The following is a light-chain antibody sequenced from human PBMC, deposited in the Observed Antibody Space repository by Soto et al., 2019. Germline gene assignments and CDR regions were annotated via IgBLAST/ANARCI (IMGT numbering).Light chain of an antibody. CDR1: QSVSSGY. J-gene: IGKJ1*01. CDR3: QQYGSSPPT. Sequence: EVVLTQSPGTLSLSPGERATLSFRATQSVSSGYLAWYKQKPGQAPRLLIYGASSRATGTPDRFSGSGSGTDFTLTINRLEPEDFALYYCQQYGSSPPTFGQGTKVDIK. V-gene: IGKV3-20*01. CDR2: GAS.